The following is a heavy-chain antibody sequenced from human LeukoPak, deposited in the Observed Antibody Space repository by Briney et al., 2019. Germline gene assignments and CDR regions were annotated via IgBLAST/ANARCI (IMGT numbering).Heavy chain of an antibody. V-gene: IGHV1-2*06. D-gene: IGHD6-13*01. CDR1: GYTFTGLY. CDR2: INPNSGGT. Sequence: GASVKVSCKASGYTFTGLYMQWVRQAPGQGLEWMERINPNSGGTNYAQKFQGRVTMTRNTSISTAYMELSRLRSDDTAVYYCARVPSIAAAPYYMDVWGKGTTVTVSS. CDR3: ARVPSIAAAPYYMDV. J-gene: IGHJ6*03.